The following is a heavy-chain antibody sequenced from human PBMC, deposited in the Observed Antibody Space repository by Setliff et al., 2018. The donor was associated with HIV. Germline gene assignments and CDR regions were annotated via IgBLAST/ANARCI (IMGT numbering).Heavy chain of an antibody. V-gene: IGHV1-69*13. CDR2: IIPIFGTA. CDR3: RFGELSQYYFDY. CDR1: GGTFSSYA. Sequence: SVKVSCKASGGTFSSYAISWVRQAPGQGLEWMGGIIPIFGTANYAQKFQGRVTITADESTSTAYMELSSLRSEDTAVYYCRFGELSQYYFDYWGQGTLVTVPQ. D-gene: IGHD3-10*01. J-gene: IGHJ4*02.